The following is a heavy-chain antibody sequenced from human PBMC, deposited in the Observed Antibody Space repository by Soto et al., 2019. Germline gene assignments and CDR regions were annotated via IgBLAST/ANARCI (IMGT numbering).Heavy chain of an antibody. J-gene: IGHJ4*02. CDR2: ISYDAKNK. CDR3: AKAMSGYYTSWGAVPDY. Sequence: GSLRLSCAASGFIFSDYAMHWVRQAPGKGLEWVAVISYDAKNKYYADAVKGRFTISRDNSKNTLHVQMSSLRTEDTAVYYCAKAMSGYYTSWGAVPDYWGPGSLVTVSS. V-gene: IGHV3-30*18. CDR1: GFIFSDYA. D-gene: IGHD3-3*01.